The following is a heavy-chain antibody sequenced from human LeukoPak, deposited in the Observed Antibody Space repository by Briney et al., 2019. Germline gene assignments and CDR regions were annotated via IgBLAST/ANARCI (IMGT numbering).Heavy chain of an antibody. V-gene: IGHV3-7*04. D-gene: IGHD3-10*01. Sequence: GGSLRLSCAASGFTFSSSWMIWVRQAPGKGLEWVANIKQDGSEKYYVDSVKGRFTISRDNAKNSLYLQMNSLRAEDTAVYYCARDLDRGCFDYWGQGTLVTVSS. J-gene: IGHJ4*02. CDR2: IKQDGSEK. CDR3: ARDLDRGCFDY. CDR1: GFTFSSSW.